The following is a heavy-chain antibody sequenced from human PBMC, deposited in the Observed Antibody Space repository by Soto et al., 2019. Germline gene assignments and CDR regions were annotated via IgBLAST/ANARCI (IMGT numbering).Heavy chain of an antibody. CDR2: ISWDGGST. CDR1: GFTFADYT. CDR3: AKVSVRGAFYYFDY. J-gene: IGHJ4*02. Sequence: PGVSLRLSGAASGFTFADYTIHWVRQAQGQGLERDTIISWDGGSTYYADSVKGRFTISRDNSKNFLYLQMNSLITEDTALYYCAKVSVRGAFYYFDYWGQGT. D-gene: IGHD3-10*01. V-gene: IGHV3-43*01.